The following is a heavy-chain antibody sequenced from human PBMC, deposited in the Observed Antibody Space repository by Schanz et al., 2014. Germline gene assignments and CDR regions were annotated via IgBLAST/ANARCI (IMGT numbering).Heavy chain of an antibody. Sequence: EVQLVESGGGLVQPRGSLRLSCVASGFTFSDHFMDWVRQAPGKGLEWVGHSRNKGHSYTSEYAASVKGRFTISRDESESSLYLQMDSLKTEDTAVYYCARRNFYDKSAAFDYWGQGSLVTVSS. CDR3: ARRNFYDKSAAFDY. J-gene: IGHJ4*02. CDR2: SRNKGHSYTS. CDR1: GFTFSDHF. D-gene: IGHD3-9*01. V-gene: IGHV3-72*01.